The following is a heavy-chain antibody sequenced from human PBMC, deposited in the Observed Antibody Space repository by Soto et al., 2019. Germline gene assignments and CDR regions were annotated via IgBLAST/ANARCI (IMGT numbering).Heavy chain of an antibody. CDR3: GKGRSYYYYYGVDV. D-gene: IGHD1-26*01. V-gene: IGHV3-53*01. J-gene: IGHJ6*02. CDR2: IYSGDNT. Sequence: GGSLRLSCAASGFTFSSNYMNWVRQAPGKGLEWVSVIYSGDNTYYADSVKGRFTISRDNSKSTLYLQMNSLRAEDTAVYYCGKGRSYYYYYGVDVWGQGTTVTVSS. CDR1: GFTFSSNY.